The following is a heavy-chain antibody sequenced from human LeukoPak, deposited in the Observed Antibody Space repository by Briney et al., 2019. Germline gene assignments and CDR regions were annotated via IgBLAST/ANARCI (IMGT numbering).Heavy chain of an antibody. CDR1: GVSISSYY. J-gene: IGHJ4*02. Sequence: SETLSLTCTVSGVSISSYYWSWIRQPPGKGLEWIGYIYYSGSTNYNPSLKSRVTISVDTSKNQFSLKLSSVTAADTAVYYCARALLTGLYFDYWGQGTLVTVSS. CDR2: IYYSGST. CDR3: ARALLTGLYFDY. D-gene: IGHD7-27*01. V-gene: IGHV4-59*08.